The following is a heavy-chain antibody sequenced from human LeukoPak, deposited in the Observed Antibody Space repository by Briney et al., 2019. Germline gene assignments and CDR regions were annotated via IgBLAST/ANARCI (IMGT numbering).Heavy chain of an antibody. CDR2: ISYDGSNK. D-gene: IGHD3-10*01. V-gene: IGHV3-30*18. Sequence: GGSLRLSCAASGFTFSSYGMHWVRQAPGKGLEWVAVISYDGSNKYYADSVKGRFTISRDNFKNTLYLQMNSLRAEDTAVYYCAKTNNYGSGSYPNSWGQGTLVTVSS. J-gene: IGHJ4*02. CDR3: AKTNNYGSGSYPNS. CDR1: GFTFSSYG.